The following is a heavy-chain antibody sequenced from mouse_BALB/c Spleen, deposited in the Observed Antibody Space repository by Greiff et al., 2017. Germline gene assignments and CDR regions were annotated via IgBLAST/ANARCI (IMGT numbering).Heavy chain of an antibody. J-gene: IGHJ4*01. CDR3: VREATARAFYAMDY. CDR2: IRSKSNNYAT. Sequence: EVQLVETGGGLVQPKGSLKLSCAASGFTFNTNAMNWVRQAPGKGLEWVARIRSKSNNYATYYADSVKDRFTISRDDSQSMLYLQMNNLKTEDTAMYYCVREATARAFYAMDYWGQGTSVTVSS. CDR1: GFTFNTNA. D-gene: IGHD3-2*01. V-gene: IGHV10S3*01.